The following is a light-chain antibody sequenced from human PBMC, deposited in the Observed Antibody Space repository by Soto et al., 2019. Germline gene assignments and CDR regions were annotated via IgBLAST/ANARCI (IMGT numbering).Light chain of an antibody. V-gene: IGKV1-12*01. CDR1: QGVGTC. CDR3: LSSDTFPRT. J-gene: IGKJ3*01. Sequence: DIQLTQSPSSVSLSVGERVTITCRASQGVGTCLAWYQLKPGKAPKILIYDASRLQSEVPSSFSGSGAGTGFTLTISSILPGDFATNFRLSSDTFPRTFGPGTKVEIK. CDR2: DAS.